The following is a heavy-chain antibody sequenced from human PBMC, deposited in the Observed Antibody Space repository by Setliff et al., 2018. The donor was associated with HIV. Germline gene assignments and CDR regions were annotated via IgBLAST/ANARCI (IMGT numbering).Heavy chain of an antibody. Sequence: KTSETLSLTCTVSGGSITGYYWSWIRQPPGKGLEWIGWIYYSGNTRYNPSLKSRVTISLDTSKNRFSLQLTSVTAADTAVYYCAREERKAPAGSGYYYYGMDVWGQGTMVTVSS. D-gene: IGHD6-13*01. J-gene: IGHJ6*02. CDR2: IYYSGNT. CDR1: GGSITGYY. V-gene: IGHV4-59*01. CDR3: AREERKAPAGSGYYYYGMDV.